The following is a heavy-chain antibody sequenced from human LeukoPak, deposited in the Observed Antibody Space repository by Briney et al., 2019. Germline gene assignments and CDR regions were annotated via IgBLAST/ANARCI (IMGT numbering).Heavy chain of an antibody. CDR1: GGSISSSSYY. Sequence: SETLSLTCTVSGGSISSSSYYWGWIRQPPGKGLEWIGSIYYSGSTYYNPSLKSRVTISVDTSKNQFSLKLSSVTAADTAVYYCARSSQPYYYDSSGYQDFDYWAREPCHRLL. J-gene: IGHJ4*02. D-gene: IGHD3-22*01. V-gene: IGHV4-39*01. CDR3: ARSSQPYYYDSSGYQDFDY. CDR2: IYYSGST.